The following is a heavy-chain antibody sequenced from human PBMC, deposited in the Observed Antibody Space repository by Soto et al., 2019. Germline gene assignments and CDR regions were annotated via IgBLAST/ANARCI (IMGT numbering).Heavy chain of an antibody. CDR3: ARARATVTTERALGY. V-gene: IGHV1-18*01. CDR2: TSVYNGDS. Sequence: ASVKVSCKASGGTFSSYAISWVRQAPGQGLEWMGTTSVYNGDSNVAQNLQGRVTMTIDKSTATAYMDLKNLTSDDTAVYYCARARATVTTERALGYWGQGTLVTVSS. CDR1: GGTFSSYA. J-gene: IGHJ4*02. D-gene: IGHD4-17*01.